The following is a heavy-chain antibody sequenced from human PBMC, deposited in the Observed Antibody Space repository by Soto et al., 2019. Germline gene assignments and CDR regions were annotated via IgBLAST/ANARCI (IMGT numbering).Heavy chain of an antibody. CDR3: ARAPARATYNWFDP. Sequence: ASVKVSCKASGYTSTSYDINWVRQATGQGLEWMGWMNPNSGNTGYAQKFQGRVTMTRNTSISTAYMELSSLRSEDTAVYYRARAPARATYNWFDPWGQGTLVTVSS. CDR1: GYTSTSYD. CDR2: MNPNSGNT. D-gene: IGHD2-2*01. V-gene: IGHV1-8*01. J-gene: IGHJ5*02.